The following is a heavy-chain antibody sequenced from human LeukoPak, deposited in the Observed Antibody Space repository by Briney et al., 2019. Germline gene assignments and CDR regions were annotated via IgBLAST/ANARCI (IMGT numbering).Heavy chain of an antibody. CDR2: ISSSGSTI. J-gene: IGHJ4*02. CDR1: GFTFSTYE. CDR3: ANWGSSGYIAFDY. Sequence: GGSLRLSCAASGFTFSTYEMNWVRQAPGKGLEWVSYISSSGSTIYYADSVKGRFTISRDDSKNTVYLQMNSLRAEDTAVYYCANWGSSGYIAFDYWGQGTLVTVSS. D-gene: IGHD3-22*01. V-gene: IGHV3-48*03.